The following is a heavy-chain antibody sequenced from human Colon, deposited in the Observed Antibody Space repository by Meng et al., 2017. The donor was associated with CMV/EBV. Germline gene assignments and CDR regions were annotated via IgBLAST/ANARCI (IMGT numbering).Heavy chain of an antibody. CDR2: ISTLNGNT. J-gene: IGHJ6*02. CDR1: GYNFAYHG. CDR3: ARDQGWYTRPLAV. D-gene: IGHD1-14*01. Sequence: ASVKVSCKASGYNFAYHGINWVRQVPGQGLEWMGWISTLNGNTNYALNFWGRVTMTTDASTATAYMELRNLRSDDTAVYYCARDQGWYTRPLAVWGQGTTVTVSS. V-gene: IGHV1-18*01.